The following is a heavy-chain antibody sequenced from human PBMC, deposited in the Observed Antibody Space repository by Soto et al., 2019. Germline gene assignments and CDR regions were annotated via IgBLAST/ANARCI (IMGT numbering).Heavy chain of an antibody. D-gene: IGHD2-21*01. J-gene: IGHJ2*01. CDR1: GYTFTSYY. CDR3: ARVPGYSIGDL. CDR2: INPSDGST. V-gene: IGHV1-46*01. Sequence: ASVKVSCKASGYTFTSYYMHWVRQAPGQGLEWMGLINPSDGSTSYAQKFQGRVTITRDTSTSTVYLDLISLRSEDTAVYYCARVPGYSIGDLWGRGTLVTVSS.